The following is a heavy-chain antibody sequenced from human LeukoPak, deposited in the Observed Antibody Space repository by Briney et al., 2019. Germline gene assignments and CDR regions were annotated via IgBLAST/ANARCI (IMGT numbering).Heavy chain of an antibody. CDR1: GFTFSNYA. CDR2: ISGSGSST. J-gene: IGHJ4*02. CDR3: ARGGDYLWGSYRYFDY. Sequence: SGGSLRLSCAASGFTFSNYAMSWVRQAPGKGLEWVSSISGSGSSTYYADSLKGRFTISRDNSKNTLYLQVNSLRAEDTAVYYCARGGDYLWGSYRYFDYWGQGTLVTVSS. V-gene: IGHV3-23*01. D-gene: IGHD3-16*02.